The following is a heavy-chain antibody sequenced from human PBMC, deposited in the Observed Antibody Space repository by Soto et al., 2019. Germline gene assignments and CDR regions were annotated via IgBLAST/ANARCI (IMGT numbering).Heavy chain of an antibody. CDR1: GYSFTSYW. V-gene: IGHV5-10-1*01. CDR3: ARRLSGLYYYGMDV. Sequence: GESLKISCNGSGYSFTSYWISWVRQMPGKGLEWMGRIDPSDSYTNYSPSFQGHVTISADKSISTAYLQWSSLKASDTAMCYCARRLSGLYYYGMDVWGQGTTVTVSS. CDR2: IDPSDSYT. J-gene: IGHJ6*02.